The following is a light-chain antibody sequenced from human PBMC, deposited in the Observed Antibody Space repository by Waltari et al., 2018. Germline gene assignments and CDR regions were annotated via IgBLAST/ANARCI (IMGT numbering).Light chain of an antibody. CDR1: QSVLYSSNNKNY. J-gene: IGKJ1*01. V-gene: IGKV4-1*01. Sequence: DIVMTQSPDSLAVSLGERATINCKSSQSVLYSSNNKNYLAWYQQKPGQPPKLLIYWASTPESGVPDRFRGSGSGTDFTLTISSLQAEDVAVYYCQQYYSTPWTFGQGTKVEIK. CDR3: QQYYSTPWT. CDR2: WAS.